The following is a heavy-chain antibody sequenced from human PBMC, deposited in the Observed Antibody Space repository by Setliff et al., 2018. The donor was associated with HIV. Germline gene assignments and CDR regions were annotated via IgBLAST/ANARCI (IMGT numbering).Heavy chain of an antibody. CDR1: GFTFSGYW. CDR3: ARDHLSGWASDC. CDR2: IKPDGSEP. Sequence: GGSLRLSCAASGFTFSGYWMDWVRQAPGKGLEWVAHIKPDGSEPSYVDAVKGRFTISRDNSKNILYLQMSSLRVEDTAVYYCARDHLSGWASDCWGQGTLVTVSS. D-gene: IGHD6-19*01. J-gene: IGHJ4*02. V-gene: IGHV3-7*01.